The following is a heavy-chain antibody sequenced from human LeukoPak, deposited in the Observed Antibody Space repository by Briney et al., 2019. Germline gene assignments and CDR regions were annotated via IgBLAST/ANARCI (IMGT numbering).Heavy chain of an antibody. V-gene: IGHV4-59*01. Sequence: SETLCLTCTVSGGSISSYYWSWVRQPPGKGLEWVGYIYYSGSTNYNPSLKSRVTISVDTSKNQFSLKLSSVTAADTAVNYYARGIAVASYYYYGMDVWGQGTTVTVSS. CDR1: GGSISSYY. CDR2: IYYSGST. J-gene: IGHJ6*02. CDR3: ARGIAVASYYYYGMDV. D-gene: IGHD6-19*01.